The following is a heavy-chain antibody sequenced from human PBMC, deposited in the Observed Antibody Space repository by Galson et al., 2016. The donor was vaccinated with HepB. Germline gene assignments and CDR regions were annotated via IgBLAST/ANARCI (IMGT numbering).Heavy chain of an antibody. D-gene: IGHD3-22*01. CDR3: ARGPYYYDSSGYYYYYYGLDV. V-gene: IGHV4-34*01. CDR2: INHSGST. J-gene: IGHJ6*02. CDR1: GGSFGTYY. Sequence: ETLSLTCAVYGGSFGTYYWTWIRQPPGKGLEWIGEINHSGSTNYNPSLKSRVTISIDTSKNQFSLKLSSVTAADTAVYYCARGPYYYDSSGYYYYYYGLDVWGQGTTVTVSS.